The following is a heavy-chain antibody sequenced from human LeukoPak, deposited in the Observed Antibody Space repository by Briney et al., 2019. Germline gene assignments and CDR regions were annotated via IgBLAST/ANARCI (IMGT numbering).Heavy chain of an antibody. CDR2: IRSKAYGGTT. CDR1: GFTFGDYA. D-gene: IGHD2-2*01. Sequence: PGGSLRLSCTASGFTFGDYAMSWFRQAPGKGLEWVGFIRSKAYGGTTEYAASVKGRFTISRDDSKSIAYLQMNSLKTEDTAVYYCTRDLVVVPAATPMDVWGQGTRVTVSS. V-gene: IGHV3-49*03. CDR3: TRDLVVVPAATPMDV. J-gene: IGHJ6*02.